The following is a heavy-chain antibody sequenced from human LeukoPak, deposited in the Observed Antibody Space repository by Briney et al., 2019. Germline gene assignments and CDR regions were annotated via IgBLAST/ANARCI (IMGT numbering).Heavy chain of an antibody. D-gene: IGHD2-15*01. V-gene: IGHV1-2*02. Sequence: ASVKVSCKASGYTFTGYYMHWVRQAPGQGLEWMGWINPNSGGTNYAQKFQGRVTMTRDTSISTAYMELSRLRSDDTAVYYCARATGYCSGGSCYSWYYFDYWGQGTLVIVSS. J-gene: IGHJ4*02. CDR1: GYTFTGYY. CDR3: ARATGYCSGGSCYSWYYFDY. CDR2: INPNSGGT.